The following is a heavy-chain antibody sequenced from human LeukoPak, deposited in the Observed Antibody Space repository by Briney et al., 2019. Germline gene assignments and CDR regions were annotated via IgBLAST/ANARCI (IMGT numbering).Heavy chain of an antibody. CDR1: GGSISSGPYY. D-gene: IGHD3-3*01. CDR3: ARIAYDALDSYYYGMDV. V-gene: IGHV4-31*03. Sequence: SETLSLTCTVSGGSISSGPYYWIWIRQHPGTGLEWIGYITYSGNTYYYPALNSRVTVSLDTSKTQFSLKLSSVTAADTAVYYCARIAYDALDSYYYGMDVWGQGTTVTVSS. J-gene: IGHJ6*02. CDR2: ITYSGNT.